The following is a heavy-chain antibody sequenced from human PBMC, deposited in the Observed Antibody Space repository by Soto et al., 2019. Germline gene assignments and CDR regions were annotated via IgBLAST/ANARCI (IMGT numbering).Heavy chain of an antibody. CDR2: ISSSGSTI. Sequence: GGSLRLSCAASGFTFSSYEMNWVRQAPGKGLEWVSYISSSGSTIYYADSVKGRFTISRDNAKNSLYLQMNSLRAEDTAVYYCARDQPTVDIVATIDYWGQGTLVTVSS. CDR3: ARDQPTVDIVATIDY. V-gene: IGHV3-48*03. J-gene: IGHJ4*02. CDR1: GFTFSSYE. D-gene: IGHD5-12*01.